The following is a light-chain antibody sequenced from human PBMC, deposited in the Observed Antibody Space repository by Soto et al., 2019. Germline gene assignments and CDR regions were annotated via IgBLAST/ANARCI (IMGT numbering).Light chain of an antibody. V-gene: IGLV1-40*01. CDR3: QSYDSSLSGWV. CDR2: GNS. J-gene: IGLJ3*02. CDR1: SSIGAGYN. Sequence: QSVLTQPPSVSGAPGQRVTISCTGSSSIGAGYNVHWYQQLPGTAPKLLIYGNSNRPSGVPDRFSGSKSGTSASLAITGLQAEDEADYYCQSYDSSLSGWVFGGGTKLTVL.